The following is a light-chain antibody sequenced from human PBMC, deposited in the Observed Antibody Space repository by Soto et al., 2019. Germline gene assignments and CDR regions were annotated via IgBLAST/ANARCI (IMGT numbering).Light chain of an antibody. Sequence: EIVLTQSPGTLSLSPGESATLSCRASQSVSSSYLAWYQQKPGQAPRLLIYGASSRATGIPDRFSGSGSGTDFTLTISRLEPEDFAVYYCQQYGSSPRKFGQGTKVEIK. V-gene: IGKV3-20*01. CDR1: QSVSSSY. CDR2: GAS. CDR3: QQYGSSPRK. J-gene: IGKJ1*01.